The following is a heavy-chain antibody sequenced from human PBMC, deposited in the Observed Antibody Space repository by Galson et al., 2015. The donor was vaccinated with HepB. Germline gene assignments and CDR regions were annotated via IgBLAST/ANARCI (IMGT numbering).Heavy chain of an antibody. Sequence: SLRLSCAASGFTFSSYAMTWVRQAPGKGLEWVSTISGSGGSTYYADTVKGRFTISRDNSKNTLYLQMNSLRAEDTAVYYCAKEYSIITMLRPYWGQGTLVTVSS. CDR3: AKEYSIITMLRPY. CDR2: ISGSGGST. D-gene: IGHD3-10*01. CDR1: GFTFSSYA. V-gene: IGHV3-23*01. J-gene: IGHJ4*02.